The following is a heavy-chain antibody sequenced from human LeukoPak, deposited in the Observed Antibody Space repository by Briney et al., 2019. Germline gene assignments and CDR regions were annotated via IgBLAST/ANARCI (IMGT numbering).Heavy chain of an antibody. Sequence: GASVKVSCKASGYTFTNYGITWVRQAPGQGLEWMGWISASNGDTHYSEKFQDRITVTTDTSTSTAYMELRSLVSDDTAVYYCARLCWGNQLAGFDSWGQGTLVTVSS. J-gene: IGHJ4*02. V-gene: IGHV1-18*01. CDR2: ISASNGDT. CDR1: GYTFTNYG. CDR3: ARLCWGNQLAGFDS. D-gene: IGHD3-10*02.